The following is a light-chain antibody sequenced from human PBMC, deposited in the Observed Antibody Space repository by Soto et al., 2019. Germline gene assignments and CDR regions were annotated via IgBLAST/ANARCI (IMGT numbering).Light chain of an antibody. Sequence: QSALTQPPPASGSPGQSVTISCTGTSSDVGGYNYVSWYQQHPGKAPKLMIFEVSKRPSGVPDRFSGSKSGNTASLTVSGLQAEDEADYYCSSYAGNNKGVFGGGTKLTVL. CDR2: EVS. J-gene: IGLJ3*02. CDR3: SSYAGNNKGV. CDR1: SSDVGGYNY. V-gene: IGLV2-8*01.